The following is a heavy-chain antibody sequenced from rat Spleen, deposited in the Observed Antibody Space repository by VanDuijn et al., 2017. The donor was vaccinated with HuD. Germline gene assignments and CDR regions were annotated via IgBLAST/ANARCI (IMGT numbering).Heavy chain of an antibody. J-gene: IGHJ2*01. Sequence: EVQLVESGGGLVQPGRSLKLSCAASGFTFSDYYMAWVRQAPTKGLEWVATISYDGSRTYYRDSVKGRFTISRDNAKSTLYLQMDSLRSEDTATYYCARRLLRVYVRLYFDYWGQGVMVTVSS. CDR1: GFTFSDYY. D-gene: IGHD1-9*01. CDR3: ARRLLRVYVRLYFDY. V-gene: IGHV5-29*01. CDR2: ISYDGSRT.